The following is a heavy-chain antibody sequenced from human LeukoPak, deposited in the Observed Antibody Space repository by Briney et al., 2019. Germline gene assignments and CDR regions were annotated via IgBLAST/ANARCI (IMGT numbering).Heavy chain of an antibody. CDR2: ISHNSGGT. Sequence: ASVKVSCKASGYTLTDYYMHWVRQAPGQGLEWMGWISHNSGGTNYAQNFQGRVTMTRDTSVSTAYMELSSLRSDDTAVYYCVRGYCSGGSCSGAWFDPWGQGTLVTVSS. V-gene: IGHV1-2*02. CDR1: GYTLTDYY. CDR3: VRGYCSGGSCSGAWFDP. J-gene: IGHJ5*02. D-gene: IGHD2-15*01.